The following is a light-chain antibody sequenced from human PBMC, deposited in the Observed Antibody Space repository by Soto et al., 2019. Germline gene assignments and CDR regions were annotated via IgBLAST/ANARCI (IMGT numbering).Light chain of an antibody. CDR3: QQYYSSYS. V-gene: IGKV1-8*01. J-gene: IGKJ2*03. CDR2: GAS. CDR1: QDISDY. Sequence: AIRITQSPSSLSSSTLETFIITCRASQDISDYVAWYQHKPGRAPKLLIYGASTLQSGVPPRFSGSGSETEFMLTISRLQSEDFATYYCQQYYSSYSFGQGTKVDNK.